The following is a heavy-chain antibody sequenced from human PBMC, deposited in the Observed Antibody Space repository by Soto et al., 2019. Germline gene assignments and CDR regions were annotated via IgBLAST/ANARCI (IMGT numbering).Heavy chain of an antibody. CDR1: TFTFTTYA. J-gene: IGHJ5*02. CDR3: AKGISGSSPYNWFDP. V-gene: IGHV3-23*01. D-gene: IGHD1-26*01. Sequence: EVQLLESGGGLVQPGGSLRLSCTSSTFTFTTYAMSWVRQAPGKGLEWVSAISGSGDRTFYADSLKGRFTISRDNSKNTLYLQMKSLRVEDTAIYYCAKGISGSSPYNWFDPCGQGTLVTVSS. CDR2: ISGSGDRT.